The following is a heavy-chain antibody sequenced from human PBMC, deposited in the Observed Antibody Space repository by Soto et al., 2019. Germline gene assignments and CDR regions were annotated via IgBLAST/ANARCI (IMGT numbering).Heavy chain of an antibody. V-gene: IGHV3-15*01. CDR3: TTTYYYDSSGYSPGWFDP. CDR2: VKSKTDGGTT. J-gene: IGHJ5*02. CDR1: GFTFSNAW. D-gene: IGHD3-22*01. Sequence: GGSLRLSCAASGFTFSNAWMSWVRQAPGKGLEWVGRVKSKTDGGTTDYAAPVKGRFTISRDDSKNTLYLQMNSLKTEDTAVYYCTTTYYYDSSGYSPGWFDPWGQGTLVTVSS.